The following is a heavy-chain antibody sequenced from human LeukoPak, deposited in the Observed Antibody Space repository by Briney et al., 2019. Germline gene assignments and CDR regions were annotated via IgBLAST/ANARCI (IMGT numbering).Heavy chain of an antibody. Sequence: SETLSLTCTVSGGSISSYYWSWIRQPAGKGLEWIGRIYTSGSTNYNPSLTSRVTMSVDTSKNQFSLKLSSVTAADTAVYYCARDQVAGTMYYFDYWGQGTLVTVSS. CDR3: ARDQVAGTMYYFDY. CDR2: IYTSGST. V-gene: IGHV4-4*07. CDR1: GGSISSYY. D-gene: IGHD6-19*01. J-gene: IGHJ4*02.